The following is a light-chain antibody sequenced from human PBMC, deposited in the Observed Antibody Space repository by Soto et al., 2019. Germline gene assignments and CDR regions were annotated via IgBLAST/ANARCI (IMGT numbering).Light chain of an antibody. J-gene: IGLJ1*01. CDR2: EVS. Sequence: SGRTQPASGSGSPGHWITISGTGTTRDVGGYNYVSWYQQHPGKAPKLMIYEVSNRPSGVSNRFSGSKSGNTASLTISGLQAEDEADYYCSSFTTSNPYVFGTGTKVTVL. CDR3: SSFTTSNPYV. CDR1: TRDVGGYNY. V-gene: IGLV2-14*01.